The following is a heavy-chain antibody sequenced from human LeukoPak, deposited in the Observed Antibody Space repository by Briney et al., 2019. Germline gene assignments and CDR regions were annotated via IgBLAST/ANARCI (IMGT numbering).Heavy chain of an antibody. D-gene: IGHD6-25*01. CDR1: GGSFSGYY. CDR3: VLKSGYYYYGMDV. Sequence: SETLSLTCAVYGGSFSGYYWSWIRQPPGKGLEWIGEINHSGSTNYNPSLKSRVTISVDTSKNQFSLKLSSVTAADTAVYYCVLKSGYYYYGMDVWGQGTTVTVSS. J-gene: IGHJ6*02. V-gene: IGHV4-34*01. CDR2: INHSGST.